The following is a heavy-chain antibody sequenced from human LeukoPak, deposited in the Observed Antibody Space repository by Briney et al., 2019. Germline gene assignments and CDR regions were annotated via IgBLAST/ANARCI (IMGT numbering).Heavy chain of an antibody. CDR2: IYYSGST. CDR3: ARDRGGSGSSYYFDY. J-gene: IGHJ4*02. Sequence: ASETLSLTCTVSGGSISSSSYYWGWIRQPPGKGLEWIGSIYYSGSTNYNPSLKSRVTISVDTSKTQFSLKLSSVTAADTAVYYCARDRGGSGSSYYFDYWGQGTLVTVSS. CDR1: GGSISSSSYY. V-gene: IGHV4-39*07. D-gene: IGHD3-10*01.